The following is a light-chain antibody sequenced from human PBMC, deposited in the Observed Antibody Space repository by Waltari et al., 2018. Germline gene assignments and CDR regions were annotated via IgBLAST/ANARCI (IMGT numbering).Light chain of an antibody. CDR3: QQYNNWPPLFT. CDR2: GAS. CDR1: QSVSSD. J-gene: IGKJ3*01. Sequence: EIVMTQSPATLSVSPGDRATPSCRASQSVSSDLAWYQRKPGQAPRLLIYGASTRATGIPARFSGTGSGTEFTLTISSLQSEDFAVYYCQQYNNWPPLFTFGPGTKVDMK. V-gene: IGKV3D-15*01.